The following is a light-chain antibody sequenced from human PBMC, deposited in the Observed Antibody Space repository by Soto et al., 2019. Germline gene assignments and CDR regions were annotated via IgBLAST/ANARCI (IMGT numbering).Light chain of an antibody. CDR1: QSVLYSSSNKNY. CDR2: WAS. Sequence: DIVMTQSPDSLAVSLGERATINCKSSQSVLYSSSNKNYLAWYQQKPGQPPKLLIYWASTRESGVPDRFSGSGSGTDFTLTISSLQAEDVAVYYCQQYYRTPPAFGQGPKVEIK. V-gene: IGKV4-1*01. J-gene: IGKJ1*01. CDR3: QQYYRTPPA.